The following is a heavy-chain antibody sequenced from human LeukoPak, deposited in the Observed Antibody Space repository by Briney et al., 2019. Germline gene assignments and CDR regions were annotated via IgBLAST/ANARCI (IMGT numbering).Heavy chain of an antibody. J-gene: IGHJ4*02. CDR2: IRAYNGNT. D-gene: IGHD3-22*01. Sequence: ASVKVSCKASGYTFSSYGISWVRPAAGQGLEWMGWIRAYNGNTEYAQKVQGRVTMTTDTSTNTAYMELRSLRSDDTAVYYCATSYHYDSSGYPNYFDYWGQGTLVTVSS. CDR3: ATSYHYDSSGYPNYFDY. V-gene: IGHV1-18*01. CDR1: GYTFSSYG.